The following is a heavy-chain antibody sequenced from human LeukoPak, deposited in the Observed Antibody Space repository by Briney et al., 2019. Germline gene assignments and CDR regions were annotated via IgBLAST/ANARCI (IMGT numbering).Heavy chain of an antibody. CDR3: ARGPHYYGSGVDI. Sequence: GASVKVSCKASGYTFTGYYMHWVRQAPGQGLEWMGWINPNSGGTNYGQKFQGRVTMTRDTSISTAYMELSRLRSDDTAVYYCARGPHYYGSGVDIWGQGTVVTVSS. V-gene: IGHV1-2*02. D-gene: IGHD3-10*01. CDR2: INPNSGGT. J-gene: IGHJ3*02. CDR1: GYTFTGYY.